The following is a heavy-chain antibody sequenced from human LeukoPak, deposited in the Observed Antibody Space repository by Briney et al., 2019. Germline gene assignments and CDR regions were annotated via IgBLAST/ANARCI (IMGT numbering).Heavy chain of an antibody. CDR1: GYTLIELS. J-gene: IGHJ5*02. V-gene: IGHV1-24*01. Sequence: ASVLEICKVSGYTLIELSMHWVRQAPGKGLEWMGGFDPEDGETIYAQKFQGRVTMTEDTSTDPAYMELSSLRSEDTAVYYCATDGRVVPAASGFDLWGRGTLVTVSS. CDR3: ATDGRVVPAASGFDL. D-gene: IGHD2-2*01. CDR2: FDPEDGET.